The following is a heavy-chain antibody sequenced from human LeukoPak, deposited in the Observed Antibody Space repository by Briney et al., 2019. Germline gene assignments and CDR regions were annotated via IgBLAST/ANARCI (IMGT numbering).Heavy chain of an antibody. CDR3: AVRPMVYVPIDY. Sequence: PGGSLRLSCAASGFTFSSYAMSWVRQAPGKGLEWVSAISGSGGSTYYADSVKGRFTISRDNSKNTLYLQMNSLTAEDTAVYYCAVRPMVYVPIDYWGQGTLVTVSS. D-gene: IGHD2-8*01. CDR2: ISGSGGST. V-gene: IGHV3-23*01. CDR1: GFTFSSYA. J-gene: IGHJ4*02.